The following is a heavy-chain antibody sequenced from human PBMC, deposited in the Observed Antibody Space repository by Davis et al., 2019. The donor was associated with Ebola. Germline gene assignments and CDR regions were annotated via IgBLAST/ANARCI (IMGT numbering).Heavy chain of an antibody. V-gene: IGHV1-46*01. CDR2: INPSGSGT. D-gene: IGHD2-2*01. CDR3: ARAPVPLVVVVPASNYYYYGMDV. J-gene: IGHJ6*04. CDR1: GDTFSTYY. Sequence: ASVKVSCKTSGDTFSTYYIHWVRQAPGQGLEWMGVINPSGSGTTYAQKFQGRLTMTREPSTSTVYMELSSLRSEDTAVYYCARAPVPLVVVVPASNYYYYGMDVWGKGTTVTVSS.